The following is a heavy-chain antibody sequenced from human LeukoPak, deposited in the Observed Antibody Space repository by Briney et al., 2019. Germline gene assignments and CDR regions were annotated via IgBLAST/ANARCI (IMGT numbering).Heavy chain of an antibody. V-gene: IGHV3-30*02. Sequence: GGSLRLSCAASGFTFSSYGMHWVRQAPGKGLEWVAFIRYDGSNKYYADSVKGRFTISRDNSKNTLYLQMNSLRAEDTAVYYRAKVSSSWYGGFGYWGQGTLVTVSS. CDR3: AKVSSSWYGGFGY. D-gene: IGHD6-13*01. CDR2: IRYDGSNK. CDR1: GFTFSSYG. J-gene: IGHJ4*02.